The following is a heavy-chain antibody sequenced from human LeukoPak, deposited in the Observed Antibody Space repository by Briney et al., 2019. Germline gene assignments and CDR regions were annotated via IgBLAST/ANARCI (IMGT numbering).Heavy chain of an antibody. CDR1: GGSISSYY. Sequence: KPSETLSLTCTVSGGSISSYYWSWIRQPAGKGLEWIGRIYTSGSTIYNPSLKSRVTMSVDTSKNQFSLKLSSVTAADTAVYYCARDPAGYSSGWSSDYWGQGTLVTVSS. CDR3: ARDPAGYSSGWSSDY. V-gene: IGHV4-4*07. J-gene: IGHJ4*02. CDR2: IYTSGST. D-gene: IGHD6-19*01.